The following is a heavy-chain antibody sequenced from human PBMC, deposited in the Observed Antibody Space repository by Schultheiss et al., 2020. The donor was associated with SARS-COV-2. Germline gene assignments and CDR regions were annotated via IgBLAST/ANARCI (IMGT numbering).Heavy chain of an antibody. CDR2: IWYDGSNK. CDR1: GFTFSSNG. V-gene: IGHV3-33*01. D-gene: IGHD1-1*01. CDR3: ARDKLRATTVNNWFDP. J-gene: IGHJ5*02. Sequence: GGSLRLSCAASGFTFSSNGMHWVRQAPGKGLEWVAVIWYDGSNKYYADSVKGRFTISRDNSNNMLYLQMNSLRAEDTAVYYCARDKLRATTVNNWFDPWGQGTLVTVSS.